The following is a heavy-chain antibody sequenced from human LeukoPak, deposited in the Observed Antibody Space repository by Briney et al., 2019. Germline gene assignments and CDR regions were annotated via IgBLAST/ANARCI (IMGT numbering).Heavy chain of an antibody. D-gene: IGHD3-10*01. Sequence: GGSLRLSCAASGFTFSRYAMHWVRLAPGKGLEWVALISYDGRNKYYADSVQGRFTISRDNSKNTLYLQMNSLRAEDTAVYYCAKETYYYGSGSYNFDYWGQGTLVTVSS. J-gene: IGHJ4*02. CDR2: ISYDGRNK. V-gene: IGHV3-30*04. CDR3: AKETYYYGSGSYNFDY. CDR1: GFTFSRYA.